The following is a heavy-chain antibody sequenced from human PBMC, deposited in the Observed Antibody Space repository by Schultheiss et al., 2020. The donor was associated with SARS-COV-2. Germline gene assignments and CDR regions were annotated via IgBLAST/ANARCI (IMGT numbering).Heavy chain of an antibody. V-gene: IGHV1-8*01. CDR3: ARGDDQLLLDYYYYYGMDV. J-gene: IGHJ6*02. D-gene: IGHD2-2*01. Sequence: ASVKVSCKASGYTFTSYDINWVRQATGQGLEWMGWINPNSGNAGYAQKFQGRVTITADESTSTAYMELSSLRSEDTAVYYCARGDDQLLLDYYYYYGMDVLGQGTTVTVAS. CDR2: INPNSGNA. CDR1: GYTFTSYD.